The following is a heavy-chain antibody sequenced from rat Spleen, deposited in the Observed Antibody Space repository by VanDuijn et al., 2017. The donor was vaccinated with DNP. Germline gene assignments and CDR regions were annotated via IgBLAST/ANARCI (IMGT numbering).Heavy chain of an antibody. CDR3: ARHVLPLRVWDY. V-gene: IGHV5-22*01. CDR1: GFTLSDYY. CDR2: ISYDVGNS. J-gene: IGHJ2*01. D-gene: IGHD1-4*01. Sequence: EVQLVESGGGLVQPGRSLKLSCVASGFTLSDYYMAWVRQAPTKGMEWVAYISYDVGNSYYRDSMKGRFTISRDNAKNTLYLQMNSLRSEDMATYYCARHVLPLRVWDYWGQGVMVTVSS.